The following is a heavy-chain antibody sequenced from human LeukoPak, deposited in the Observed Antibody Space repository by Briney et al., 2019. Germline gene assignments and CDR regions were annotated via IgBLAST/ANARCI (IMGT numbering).Heavy chain of an antibody. J-gene: IGHJ4*02. V-gene: IGHV4-59*01. Sequence: SETLSLTCTVSGGSISSYYWSWIRQPPGKGLEWIGYIYYSGSTNYNPSLKSRVTISVDTSKNQFSLKLSSVTAADTAVYYRAKRSYGSGSHDYWGQGTLVTVSS. CDR2: IYYSGST. D-gene: IGHD3-10*01. CDR1: GGSISSYY. CDR3: AKRSYGSGSHDY.